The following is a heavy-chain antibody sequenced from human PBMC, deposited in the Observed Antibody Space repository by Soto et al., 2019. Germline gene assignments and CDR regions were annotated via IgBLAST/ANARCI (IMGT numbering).Heavy chain of an antibody. D-gene: IGHD6-13*01. J-gene: IGHJ4*02. CDR1: GGSISSYY. CDR2: IYYSGST. V-gene: IGHV4-59*08. Sequence: SETLSLTCTVSGGSISSYYWSWIRQPPGKGLEWIGYIYYSGSTNYNPSLKSRVTISVDTSKNQFSLKLSSVTAADTAVYYCAAAGELEFDYWGQGTLVTVSS. CDR3: AAAGELEFDY.